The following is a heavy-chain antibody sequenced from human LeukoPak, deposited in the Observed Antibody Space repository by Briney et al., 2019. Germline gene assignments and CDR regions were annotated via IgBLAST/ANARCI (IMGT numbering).Heavy chain of an antibody. V-gene: IGHV3-7*01. Sequence: GGSLRLSCAASGFTFSSYWMSWVRRAPGKGLEWVANIKQDGSEKYYVDSVKGRFTISRDNAKNSLYLQMNSLRAEDTAVYYCARLVPAAFFDDWGQGTLVTVSS. CDR1: GFTFSSYW. J-gene: IGHJ4*02. CDR3: ARLVPAAFFDD. D-gene: IGHD2-2*01. CDR2: IKQDGSEK.